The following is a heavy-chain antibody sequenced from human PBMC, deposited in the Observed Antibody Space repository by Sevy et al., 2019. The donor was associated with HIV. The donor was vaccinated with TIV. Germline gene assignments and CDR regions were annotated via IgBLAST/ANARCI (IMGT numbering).Heavy chain of an antibody. CDR2: INHSGST. V-gene: IGHV4-34*01. Sequence: SETLSLTCAVYGGSFSGYYWNWIRQSPGKGLKWIGEINHSGSTHYNPSLKSRVTISVDTSKNQFSLRLNAVTAADTAVYYCARAPPVVVVPGAPSWFDPWGQGTLVTVSS. D-gene: IGHD2-2*01. J-gene: IGHJ5*02. CDR3: ARAPPVVVVPGAPSWFDP. CDR1: GGSFSGYY.